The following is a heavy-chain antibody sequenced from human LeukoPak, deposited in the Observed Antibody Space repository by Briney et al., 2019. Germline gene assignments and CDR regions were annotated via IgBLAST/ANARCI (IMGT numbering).Heavy chain of an antibody. CDR3: ARTYYYDSSGWNWFDP. J-gene: IGHJ5*02. D-gene: IGHD3-22*01. CDR1: GGSISSGGYS. V-gene: IGHV4-30-2*01. Sequence: PSQTLSLTCAVSGGSISSGGYSWSWIRQPPGEGLEWIGYIYHSGSTYYNPSLKSRVTISVDRSKNQFSLKLSSVTAADTAVYYCARTYYYDSSGWNWFDPWGQGTLVTVSS. CDR2: IYHSGST.